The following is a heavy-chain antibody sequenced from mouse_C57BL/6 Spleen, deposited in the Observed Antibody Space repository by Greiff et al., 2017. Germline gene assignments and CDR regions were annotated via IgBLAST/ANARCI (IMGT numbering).Heavy chain of an antibody. V-gene: IGHV1-82*01. Sequence: QVQLQQSGPELVKPGASVKISCKASGYAFSSSWMNWVKQRPGKGLEWIGRIYPGDGDTNYNGKFKGKATMTADKSSITAYMQLSSLTSEDSAVYFCERGYYYGSSYEEFMDYWGQGTSVTVSS. CDR3: ERGYYYGSSYEEFMDY. CDR1: GYAFSSSW. CDR2: IYPGDGDT. D-gene: IGHD1-1*01. J-gene: IGHJ4*01.